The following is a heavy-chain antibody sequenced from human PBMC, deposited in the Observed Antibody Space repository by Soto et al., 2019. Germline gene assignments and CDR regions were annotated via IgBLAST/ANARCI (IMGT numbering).Heavy chain of an antibody. CDR3: AKDMSGTISDAFDI. CDR2: ISWNSGSI. D-gene: IGHD1-1*01. V-gene: IGHV3-9*01. CDR1: GFTFDDYA. Sequence: EVQLVESGGGLVQPGRSLRLSCAASGFTFDDYAMHWVRQAPGKGLEGVSGISWNSGSIGYADSVKGRFTISRDNAKNSLYLQMSSLRAEDTALYYCAKDMSGTISDAFDIWGQGTMVTVSS. J-gene: IGHJ3*02.